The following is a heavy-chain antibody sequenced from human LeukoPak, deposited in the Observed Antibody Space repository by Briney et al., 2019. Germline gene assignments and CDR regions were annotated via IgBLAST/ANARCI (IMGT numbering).Heavy chain of an antibody. Sequence: GRSLRLSCAASGFAFSSYAVHWVRQAPGKGLECVAVVSHDGSKKYYADFVKGRFTISRDNSKNTLYLHMNSLIPEDTAVYSCAKDWKFYYVSGSFFPDNWGQGTLVTVSS. CDR1: GFAFSSYA. CDR2: VSHDGSKK. V-gene: IGHV3-30-3*01. J-gene: IGHJ4*02. CDR3: AKDWKFYYVSGSFFPDN. D-gene: IGHD3-10*01.